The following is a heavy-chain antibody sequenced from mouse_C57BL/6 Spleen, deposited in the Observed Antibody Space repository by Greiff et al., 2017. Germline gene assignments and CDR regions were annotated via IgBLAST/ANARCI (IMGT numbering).Heavy chain of an antibody. CDR3: ARHCRMITTPYYAMDY. CDR2: FYPGSGSI. V-gene: IGHV1-62-2*01. D-gene: IGHD2-4*01. J-gene: IGHJ4*01. Sequence: QVQLQQSGAELVKPGASVKLSCKASGYTFTEYTIHWVKQRSGQGLEWIGWFYPGSGSIKYNEKFQDKATLTADKSSRSVYMELSRLTSEDSAVYFCARHCRMITTPYYAMDYWGQGTSGTVSS. CDR1: GYTFTEYT.